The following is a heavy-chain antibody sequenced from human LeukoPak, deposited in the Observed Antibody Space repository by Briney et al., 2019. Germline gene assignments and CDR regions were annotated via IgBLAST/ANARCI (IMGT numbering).Heavy chain of an antibody. CDR1: GFTFSRYT. V-gene: IGHV3-30*04. D-gene: IGHD6-19*01. J-gene: IGHJ4*02. Sequence: GGSLRLSCEACGFTFSRYTLHSVRQSPGKGLEWLTMISYDGTYTYYVDSVKGRFTISRDNSKNTLYLQMNSLRAEDTAVYYSAKVRSGRSRAGPQPRYFDYWGQGTLVTVSS. CDR3: AKVRSGRSRAGPQPRYFDY. CDR2: ISYDGTYT.